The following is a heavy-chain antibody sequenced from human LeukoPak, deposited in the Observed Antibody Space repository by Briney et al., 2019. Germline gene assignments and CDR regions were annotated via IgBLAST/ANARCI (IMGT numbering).Heavy chain of an antibody. CDR2: ICSSSSYI. J-gene: IGHJ6*03. CDR3: ARVREDIIQYYMDV. D-gene: IGHD2-15*01. Sequence: GSLRLSCAASGFTFSSYSMNWVRQAPGKGLEWVSSICSSSSYIYYADSVKGRFTISRDNSKNTLYLQINSLRAEDTAVYYCARVREDIIQYYMDVWGKGTTVTVSS. CDR1: GFTFSSYS. V-gene: IGHV3-21*01.